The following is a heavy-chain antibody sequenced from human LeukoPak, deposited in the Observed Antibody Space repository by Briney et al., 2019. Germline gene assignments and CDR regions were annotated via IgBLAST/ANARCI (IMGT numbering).Heavy chain of an antibody. V-gene: IGHV1-69*04. CDR2: IIPVLTMA. D-gene: IGHD6-19*01. CDR1: GYSFTSYD. CDR3: VVKTTPVAGTRGGFRLDPLSSWFDP. Sequence: GASVKVSCKASGYSFTSYDINWVRQAPGQGLEWMGRIIPVLTMANYAQKFQGRVTITADQSTGTAYMELSSLRSEDTAVYYCVVKTTPVAGTRGGFRLDPLSSWFDPWGQGTLVTVSS. J-gene: IGHJ5*02.